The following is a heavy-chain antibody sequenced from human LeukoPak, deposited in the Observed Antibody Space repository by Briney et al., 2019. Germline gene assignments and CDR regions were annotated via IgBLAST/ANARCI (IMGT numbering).Heavy chain of an antibody. V-gene: IGHV4-59*08. Sequence: SETLSLTCTVSGGSISSYYWSWIRQPPGKGLEWIGYIYYSGSTNYNPSLKSRVTISVDTSKNQFSLKLSSVTAADTAVYYCARLGEFDWPSIDYWGQGTLVTVSS. CDR1: GGSISSYY. CDR3: ARLGEFDWPSIDY. J-gene: IGHJ4*02. CDR2: IYYSGST. D-gene: IGHD3-9*01.